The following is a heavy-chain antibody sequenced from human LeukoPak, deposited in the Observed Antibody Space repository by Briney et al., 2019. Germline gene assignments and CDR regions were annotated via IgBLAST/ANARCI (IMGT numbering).Heavy chain of an antibody. Sequence: GGSLRLSCAASGFSFSSYAMSWVRQAPGKGLEWVSAISGSGGSTYYADSVKGRFTISRDNSKNTLYLQMNSLRAEDTAVYCCAKDRAYYYDSSGRHFDYWGQGTLVTVSS. V-gene: IGHV3-23*01. D-gene: IGHD3-22*01. CDR3: AKDRAYYYDSSGRHFDY. J-gene: IGHJ4*02. CDR1: GFSFSSYA. CDR2: ISGSGGST.